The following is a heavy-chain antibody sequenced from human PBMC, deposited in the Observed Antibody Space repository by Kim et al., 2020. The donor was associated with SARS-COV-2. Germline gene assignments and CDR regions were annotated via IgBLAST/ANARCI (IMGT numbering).Heavy chain of an antibody. D-gene: IGHD1-26*01. Sequence: YADSVKGRFTISRDNSKNTLYLQMNSLRAEDTAVYYCAKKVARSGSYSEYWGQGTLVTVSS. J-gene: IGHJ4*02. V-gene: IGHV3-30*02. CDR3: AKKVARSGSYSEY.